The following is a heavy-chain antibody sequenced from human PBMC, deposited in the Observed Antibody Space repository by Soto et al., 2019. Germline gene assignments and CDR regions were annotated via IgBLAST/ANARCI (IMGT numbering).Heavy chain of an antibody. CDR2: ISAYNGNT. J-gene: IGHJ4*02. V-gene: IGHV1-18*01. Sequence: QVQLVQSGAEVKKPGASVKVSCKASGYTFTSYGISWVRQAPGQGLEWMGWISAYNGNTNYAPKLQGRVTMTTDTFTSTANIEPMSLRSYDTAVYYWVTMRRGVEHWGQGTLVTISS. D-gene: IGHD2-2*01. CDR1: GYTFTSYG. CDR3: VTMRRGVEH.